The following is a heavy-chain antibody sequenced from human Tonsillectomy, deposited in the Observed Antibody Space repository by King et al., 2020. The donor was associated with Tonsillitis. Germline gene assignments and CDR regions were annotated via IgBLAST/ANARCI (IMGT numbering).Heavy chain of an antibody. CDR1: GFTFSSYA. CDR3: AKTPNSGSYPGYFDY. CDR2: ISGSGGST. V-gene: IGHV3-23*04. Sequence: VQLVESGGGLVQPGGSLRLSCAASGFTFSSYAMSWVRQAPGKGLEWVSAISGSGGSTYYADSVKGRFTISRENSKTTLYLQMNSLRAEDTAVYYCAKTPNSGSYPGYFDYWGQGTLVTVSS. J-gene: IGHJ4*02. D-gene: IGHD1-26*01.